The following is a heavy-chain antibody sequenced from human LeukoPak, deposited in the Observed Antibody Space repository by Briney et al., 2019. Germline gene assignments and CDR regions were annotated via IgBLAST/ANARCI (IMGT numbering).Heavy chain of an antibody. J-gene: IGHJ4*02. CDR3: ARARYQDTKVGYFDY. V-gene: IGHV1-2*02. CDR1: GYTFTGYY. CDR2: ISPNSGGT. D-gene: IGHD5-18*01. Sequence: GASVKVSCKASGYTFTGYYMHWVRQAPGQGLEWMGWISPNSGGTNYAQKFQGRVTMTRDTSISTAYMELSSPRSDDAAVYYCARARYQDTKVGYFDYWGQGSLVTVSS.